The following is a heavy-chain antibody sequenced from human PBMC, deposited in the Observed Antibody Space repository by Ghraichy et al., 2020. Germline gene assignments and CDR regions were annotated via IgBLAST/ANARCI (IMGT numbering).Heavy chain of an antibody. CDR1: GGSISSYY. V-gene: IGHV4-4*07. D-gene: IGHD4-17*01. CDR2: IYTSGST. J-gene: IGHJ4*02. CDR3: ASSGDYGDYDSFDY. Sequence: SETLSLTCTVSGGSISSYYWSWIRQPAGKGLEWIGRIYTSGSTNYNPSLKSRVTMSVDTSKNQFSLKLSSVTAADTAVYYCASSGDYGDYDSFDYWGQGTLVTVSS.